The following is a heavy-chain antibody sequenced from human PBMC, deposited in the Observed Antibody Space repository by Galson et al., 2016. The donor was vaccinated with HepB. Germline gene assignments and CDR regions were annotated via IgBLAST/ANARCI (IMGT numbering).Heavy chain of an antibody. CDR3: AREANIVLMVYATNYYYYYMDV. Sequence: SLRLSCAASGFTFSDYSMNWVRQAPAKGLEWVSSISSSSSYIYYADSVKGRFTISRDNAKNSLYLQMNSLRAEDTAVYYCAREANIVLMVYATNYYYYYMDVWGKGTTVTVSS. CDR2: ISSSSSYI. J-gene: IGHJ6*03. D-gene: IGHD2-8*01. V-gene: IGHV3-21*01. CDR1: GFTFSDYS.